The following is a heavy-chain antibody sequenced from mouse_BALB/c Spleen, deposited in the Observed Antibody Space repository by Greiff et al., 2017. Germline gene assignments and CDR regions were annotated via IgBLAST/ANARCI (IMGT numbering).Heavy chain of an antibody. CDR1: GYAFTNYL. Sequence: VQLQQSGAELVRPGTSVKVSCKASGYAFTNYLIEWVKQRPGQGLEWIGVINPGSGGTNYKEKFKGKGTMTADKTSSTAYMQLSSLTSDDAAVYFCAKDEVEGIAYWGQGTLVTVSA. CDR2: INPGSGGT. CDR3: AKDEVEGIAY. V-gene: IGHV1-54*01. J-gene: IGHJ3*01. D-gene: IGHD1-3*01.